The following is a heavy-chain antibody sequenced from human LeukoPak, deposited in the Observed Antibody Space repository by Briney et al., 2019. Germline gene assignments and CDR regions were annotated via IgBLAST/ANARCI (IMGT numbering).Heavy chain of an antibody. Sequence: GGPLRLSCAASGFTFSSYEMNWVRQAPGKGLEWVSYISSSGSTIYYADSVKGRFTISRDNAKNSLYLQMNSLRAEDTAVYYCARDQLVIGRYYYYGMDVWGQGTTVTVSS. CDR3: ARDQLVIGRYYYYGMDV. CDR2: ISSSGSTI. J-gene: IGHJ6*02. D-gene: IGHD3-9*01. CDR1: GFTFSSYE. V-gene: IGHV3-48*03.